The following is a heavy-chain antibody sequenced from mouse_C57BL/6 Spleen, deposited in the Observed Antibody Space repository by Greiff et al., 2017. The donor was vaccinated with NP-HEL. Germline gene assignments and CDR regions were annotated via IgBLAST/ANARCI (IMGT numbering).Heavy chain of an antibody. V-gene: IGHV1-55*01. CDR3: ARDYGSTAWFAY. CDR1: GYTFTSYW. J-gene: IGHJ3*01. D-gene: IGHD1-1*01. CDR2: IYPGSGST. Sequence: VQLQQPGAELVKPGASVKMSCKASGYTFTSYWITWVKQRPGQSLEWIGDIYPGSGSTNYNEKFKSKATLTVDTSSSTAYMQLSSLTSEDSAVYYCARDYGSTAWFAYWGQGTLVTVSA.